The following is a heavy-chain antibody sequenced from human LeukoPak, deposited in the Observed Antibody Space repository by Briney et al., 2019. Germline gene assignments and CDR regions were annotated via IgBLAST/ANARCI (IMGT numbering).Heavy chain of an antibody. D-gene: IGHD3-22*01. V-gene: IGHV3-53*01. CDR2: IYSDGGT. Sequence: PGGSLRLSCAASGFTVSNNYMSWVRQAPGKGLEWVSVIYSDGGTYYSDSVKGRFTISRDYSKNTLYLQMNSLRADDTAVYYCARDSSGPAFWGRGTLVTVSS. CDR1: GFTVSNNY. J-gene: IGHJ4*02. CDR3: ARDSSGPAF.